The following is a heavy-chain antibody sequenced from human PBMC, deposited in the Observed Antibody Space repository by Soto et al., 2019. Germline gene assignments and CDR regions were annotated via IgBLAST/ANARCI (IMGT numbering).Heavy chain of an antibody. D-gene: IGHD2-2*01. J-gene: IGHJ4*02. CDR3: AREARGYCSSTSCPPDY. V-gene: IGHV1-69*08. Sequence: QVQLVQSGAEVKKPGSSVKVSCKASGGTFSSYTISWVRQAPGQGLEWMGRIIPILGIANYAQKFQGRVTITADKSTSTAYMELSRLRSEDTAVYYCAREARGYCSSTSCPPDYWGQGTLVTVSS. CDR1: GGTFSSYT. CDR2: IIPILGIA.